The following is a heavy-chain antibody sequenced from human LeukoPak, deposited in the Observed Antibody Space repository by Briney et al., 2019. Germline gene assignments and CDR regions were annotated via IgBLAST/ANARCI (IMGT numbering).Heavy chain of an antibody. CDR1: GFTFSNAW. Sequence: GGSLRLSCAASGFTFSNAWMSWVRQAPGKGLEWVGRIKSKTDGGTTDYAAPVKGRFTISRDDSKNTLYLQMNSLKTEDTAVYYCTTDLYCSSTSCFPTWGQGTLVTVSS. CDR2: IKSKTDGGTT. D-gene: IGHD2-2*01. CDR3: TTDLYCSSTSCFPT. V-gene: IGHV3-15*01. J-gene: IGHJ4*02.